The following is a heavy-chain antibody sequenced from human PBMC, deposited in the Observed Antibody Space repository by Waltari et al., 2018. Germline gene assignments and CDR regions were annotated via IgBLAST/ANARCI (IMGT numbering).Heavy chain of an antibody. Sequence: EVQLVESGGGLVQPGESLRLSCAASGFTINNNAISWVRQAPGKGLGWVSATTDSVVTTYYADFVKGRSIISTDNSRNTVYLEMNTVRVEDTALYFCARGLGELLPFDFWGQGTMVTVSS. D-gene: IGHD3-10*01. CDR2: TTDSVVTT. CDR3: ARGLGELLPFDF. CDR1: GFTINNNA. J-gene: IGHJ4*02. V-gene: IGHV3-23*04.